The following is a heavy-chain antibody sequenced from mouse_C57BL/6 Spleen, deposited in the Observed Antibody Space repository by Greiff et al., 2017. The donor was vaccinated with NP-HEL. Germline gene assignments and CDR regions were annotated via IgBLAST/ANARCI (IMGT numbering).Heavy chain of an antibody. CDR2: ISSGSSTI. CDR1: GFTFSDYG. CDR3: ARLMITRYFDV. J-gene: IGHJ1*03. D-gene: IGHD2-4*01. V-gene: IGHV5-17*01. Sequence: EVKLVESGGGLVKPGGSLKLSCAASGFTFSDYGMHWVRQAPEKGLEWVAYISSGSSTIYYADTVKGRFTISRDNAKNTLFLQMTSLRSEDTAMYYCARLMITRYFDVWGTGTTVTVSS.